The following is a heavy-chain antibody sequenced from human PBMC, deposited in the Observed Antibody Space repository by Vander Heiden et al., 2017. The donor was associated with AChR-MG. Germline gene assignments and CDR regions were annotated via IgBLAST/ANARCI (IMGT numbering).Heavy chain of an antibody. D-gene: IGHD1-26*01. CDR3: ARQTGSYYVWFAFDI. CDR2: IYYSGST. J-gene: IGHJ3*02. CDR1: GGSISSYY. Sequence: QVQLQESGPGLVKPSETLSLTCTVPGGSISSYYWSWIRQPPGKGLEWIGYIYYSGSTNYNPSLKSRVTISVDTSKNQFSLKLSSVTAADTTVYYCARQTGSYYVWFAFDIWGQGTMVTVSS. V-gene: IGHV4-59*01.